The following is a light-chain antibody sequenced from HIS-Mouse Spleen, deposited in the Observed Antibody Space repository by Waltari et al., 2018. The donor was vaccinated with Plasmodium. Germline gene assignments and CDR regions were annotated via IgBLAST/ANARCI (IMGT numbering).Light chain of an antibody. Sequence: EIVMTQSPATLSLSPGKRATLSCRASQRVSSSYLSWYQQKPVQAPRLLIYGASTRATGIPARFSGSGSGTDFTLTISSLQPEDFAVYYCQQDYNLPYTFGQGTKLEIK. V-gene: IGKV3D-7*01. CDR2: GAS. CDR3: QQDYNLPYT. CDR1: QRVSSSY. J-gene: IGKJ2*01.